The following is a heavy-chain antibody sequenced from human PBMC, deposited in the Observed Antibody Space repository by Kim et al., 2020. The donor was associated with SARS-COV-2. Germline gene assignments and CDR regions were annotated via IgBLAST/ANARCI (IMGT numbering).Heavy chain of an antibody. Sequence: QKFQGRVTMTRDKSTSTVYMELSSLRSEDTAVYYCARGIYSGSYFSPLDYWGQGTLVTVSS. D-gene: IGHD1-26*01. V-gene: IGHV1-46*01. J-gene: IGHJ4*02. CDR3: ARGIYSGSYFSPLDY.